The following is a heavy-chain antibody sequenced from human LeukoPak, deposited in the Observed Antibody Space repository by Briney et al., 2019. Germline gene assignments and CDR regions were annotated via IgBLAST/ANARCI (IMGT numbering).Heavy chain of an antibody. V-gene: IGHV3-21*01. J-gene: IGHJ4*02. D-gene: IGHD2-2*01. CDR3: VKDGHCTHTSCYYFDY. CDR1: GFTFSTYS. CDR2: ISGSSSHI. Sequence: GGSLRLSCAASGFTFSTYSMNWVRQAPGKGLEWVSSISGSSSHIHYGDSVKGRFTISRDSSKNTLFLQMNSLGAEDTAVYYCVKDGHCTHTSCYYFDYWGQGTLVTVSS.